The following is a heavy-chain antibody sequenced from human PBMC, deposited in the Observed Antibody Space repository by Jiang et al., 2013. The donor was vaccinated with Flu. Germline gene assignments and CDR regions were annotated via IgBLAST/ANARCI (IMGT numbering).Heavy chain of an antibody. J-gene: IGHJ6*02. D-gene: IGHD4-17*01. V-gene: IGHV7-4-1*02. CDR1: GYIFSTYA. Sequence: QSGSELKKPGASVKVSCKASGYIFSTYAMNWVRQAPGQGLEWMGWIDTNTGNPTYAPGFTGRFVFSLDTSVSTTYMQITSLKAEDTAVYYCARGSVTPNYYYGMVVWGQGTSVTVPS. CDR2: IDTNTGNP. CDR3: ARGSVTPNYYYGMVV.